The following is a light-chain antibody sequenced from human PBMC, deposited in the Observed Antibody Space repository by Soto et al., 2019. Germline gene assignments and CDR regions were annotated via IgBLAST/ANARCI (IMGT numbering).Light chain of an antibody. V-gene: IGKV3-11*01. CDR1: QSVSSY. J-gene: IGKJ4*01. Sequence: EIVLTQSPATLSLSPGERATLSCRASQSVSSYLAWYQQKPGQAPRLLIYGASARATGIPARFSGSGSGTEFTLTISSLEPEDFAVYYCQQRGTFGGGTKVDIK. CDR2: GAS. CDR3: QQRGT.